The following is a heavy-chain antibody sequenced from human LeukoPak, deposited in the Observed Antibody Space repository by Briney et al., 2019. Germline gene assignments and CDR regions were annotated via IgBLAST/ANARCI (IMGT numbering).Heavy chain of an antibody. CDR1: GGSISSSSYY. J-gene: IGHJ2*01. Sequence: PSETLSLTCTVSGGSISSSSYYWGWIRQPPGKGLEWIGSIYYSGSTYYNPSLKSRVTISVDTSKNQFSLKLSSVTAADTAVFYCARASPSHYDFWSGYYVYWYFDLWGRGTLVTVSS. D-gene: IGHD3-3*01. CDR3: ARASPSHYDFWSGYYVYWYFDL. CDR2: IYYSGST. V-gene: IGHV4-39*07.